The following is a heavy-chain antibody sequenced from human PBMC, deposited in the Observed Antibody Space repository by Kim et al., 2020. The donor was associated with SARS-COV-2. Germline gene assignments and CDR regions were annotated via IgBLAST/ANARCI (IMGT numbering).Heavy chain of an antibody. CDR2: FDPEDGET. J-gene: IGHJ6*02. V-gene: IGHV1-24*01. CDR1: GYTLTELS. CDR3: ATGPPFIVGATGDRFFYYGMDV. Sequence: ASVKVSCKVSGYTLTELSMHLVRQAPGKGLEWMGGFDPEDGETSYAQKVQGRVTMTEDTATDTAYMELSSLRSEDTAVYYCATGPPFIVGATGDRFFYYGMDVWGQGTPGTVAS. D-gene: IGHD1-26*01.